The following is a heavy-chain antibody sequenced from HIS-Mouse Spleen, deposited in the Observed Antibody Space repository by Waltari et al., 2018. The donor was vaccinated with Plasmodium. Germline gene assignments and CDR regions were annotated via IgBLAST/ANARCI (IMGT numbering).Heavy chain of an antibody. CDR3: ARWVGNWFDP. CDR2: IYYSGST. CDR1: GGSICRGGYY. V-gene: IGHV4-31*03. D-gene: IGHD1-26*01. J-gene: IGHJ5*02. Sequence: QVQLQESGPGLVKPSQTLSLTCPVPGGSICRGGYYWTWIRQPPGKGLEWIGYIYYSGSTYYNPSLKSRVTISIDTSKNQFSLKLSSVTAADTAVYYCARWVGNWFDPWGQGTLVTVFS.